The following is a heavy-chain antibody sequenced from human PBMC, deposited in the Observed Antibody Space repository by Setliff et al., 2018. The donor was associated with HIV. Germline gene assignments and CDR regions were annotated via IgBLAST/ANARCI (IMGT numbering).Heavy chain of an antibody. CDR1: GGSISSYY. J-gene: IGHJ4*02. V-gene: IGHV4-59*01. CDR2: IYTSGST. D-gene: IGHD1-26*01. CDR3: ARLRDMEWELIGLDY. Sequence: ASETLSLTCTVSGGSISSYYWSRIRQPPGKGLEWIGYIYTSGSTNYNPSLKSRVTISLDTSKNQFSLKLSSVTAADTAIYYCARLRDMEWELIGLDYWGRGTLVTVSS.